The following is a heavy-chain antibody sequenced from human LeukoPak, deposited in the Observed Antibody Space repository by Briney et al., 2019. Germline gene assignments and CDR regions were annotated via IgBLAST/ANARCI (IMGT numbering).Heavy chain of an antibody. D-gene: IGHD5-12*01. Sequence: PGRSLRLSCAASGSTFSTYGMHWVRQAPGKGLEWVAVIWYDGSEKYYADSVKGRFTISRDNSRNTLYLQMNSLRAEDTAVYYCAKGASGYDLSGGDWGQGTLVTVSS. CDR2: IWYDGSEK. J-gene: IGHJ4*02. CDR3: AKGASGYDLSGGD. V-gene: IGHV3-33*06. CDR1: GSTFSTYG.